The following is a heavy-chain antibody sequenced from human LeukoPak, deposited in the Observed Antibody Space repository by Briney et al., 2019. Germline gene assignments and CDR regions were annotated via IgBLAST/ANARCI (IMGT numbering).Heavy chain of an antibody. CDR2: ISSSSSTI. J-gene: IGHJ4*02. CDR1: GFTFSSHS. CDR3: AGGAYYYED. Sequence: TGRSLRLSCAASGFTFSSHSMNWVRQAPGKGLEWVSYISSSSSTIYYADSVKGRFTISRDNAKNSLYLQMNSLRAEDTAVYYCAGGAYYYEDWGQGTLVTVSS. D-gene: IGHD3-22*01. V-gene: IGHV3-48*01.